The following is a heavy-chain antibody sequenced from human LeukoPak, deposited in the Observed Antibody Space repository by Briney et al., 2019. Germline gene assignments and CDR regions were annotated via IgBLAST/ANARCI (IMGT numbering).Heavy chain of an antibody. V-gene: IGHV3-7*03. D-gene: IGHD5-18*01. CDR3: ARGYTAGIY. CDR1: GFTFSNYW. J-gene: IGHJ4*02. Sequence: GGSLRLSCSASGFTFSNYWMSRVRQAPGKGLEWVANIKQDGSEKYYVNSVKGRFTISRDNAKNSLYLQMNSLRAEDTAVYYCARGYTAGIYWGQGTLVTVSS. CDR2: IKQDGSEK.